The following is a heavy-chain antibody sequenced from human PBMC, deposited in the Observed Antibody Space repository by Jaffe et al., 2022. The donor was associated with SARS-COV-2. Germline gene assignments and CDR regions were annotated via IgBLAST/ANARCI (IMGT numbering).Heavy chain of an antibody. J-gene: IGHJ5*02. D-gene: IGHD3-3*01. V-gene: IGHV4-31*03. CDR3: ARGRITIFGVVPRQVWGSGFDP. Sequence: QVQLQESGPGLVKPSQTLSLTCTVSGGSISSGGYYWSWIRQHPGKGLEWIGYIYYSGSTYYNPSLKSRVTISVDTSKNQFSLKLSSVTAADTAVYYCARGRITIFGVVPRQVWGSGFDPWGQGTLVTVSS. CDR2: IYYSGST. CDR1: GGSISSGGYY.